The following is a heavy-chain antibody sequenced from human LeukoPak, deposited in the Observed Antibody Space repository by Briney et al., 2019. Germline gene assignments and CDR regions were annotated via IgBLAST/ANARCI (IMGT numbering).Heavy chain of an antibody. CDR3: ARDSQTDIVLMVYAE. CDR2: ISYDGSNK. J-gene: IGHJ4*02. D-gene: IGHD2-8*01. Sequence: PGRSLRLSCAASGFTFSSYAMHWVRQAPGKGLEWVAVISYDGSNKYYADSVKGRFTISRDNSKNTLYLQMNSLRAEDTAVYYCARDSQTDIVLMVYAEWGQGTLVTVSS. V-gene: IGHV3-30*04. CDR1: GFTFSSYA.